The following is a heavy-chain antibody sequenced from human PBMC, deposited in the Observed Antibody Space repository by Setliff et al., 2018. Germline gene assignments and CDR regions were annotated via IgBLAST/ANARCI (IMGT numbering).Heavy chain of an antibody. CDR2: IYTSGAT. CDR1: GASLRSGSYY. D-gene: IGHD3-9*01. CDR3: AKERYFDWFFEY. Sequence: SETLSLTCTVSGASLRSGSYYWSWIRQPAGKGLEWIGRIYTSGATTYSPSLKSRVSISADTSKNLLSLTLKSVTAADTAVYYCAKERYFDWFFEYWGRGTLVTVSS. J-gene: IGHJ4*02. V-gene: IGHV4-61*02.